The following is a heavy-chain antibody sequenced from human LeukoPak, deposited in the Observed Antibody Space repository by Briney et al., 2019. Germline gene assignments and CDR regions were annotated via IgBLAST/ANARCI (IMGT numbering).Heavy chain of an antibody. CDR1: GASIDAAGYS. V-gene: IGHV4-30-2*01. CDR3: ARVRDTPHWYFDY. D-gene: IGHD2-15*01. J-gene: IGHJ4*02. CDR2: IYHGGRT. Sequence: SQTLSLTCAVSGASIDAAGYSWNWIRQAPGKDLEWIGNIYHGGRTSYKSSLKSRVTISVDTSKNHFSLKLTSVTAADTAMYYCARVRDTPHWYFDYWGQGTLVTVSS.